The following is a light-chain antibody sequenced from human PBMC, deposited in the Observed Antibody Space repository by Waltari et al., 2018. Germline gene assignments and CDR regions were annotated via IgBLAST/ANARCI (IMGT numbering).Light chain of an antibody. J-gene: IGKJ4*01. CDR2: VAS. Sequence: DSQMTQSPSSLSASVGDRVTSTCRVSQGISNYLAWYQQKPGKVPKLLIYVASTLQSGVPSRFSGSGSGTDFTLTISSLQPEDVATYYCQKYNSALLTFGGGTKVEIK. CDR1: QGISNY. V-gene: IGKV1-27*01. CDR3: QKYNSALLT.